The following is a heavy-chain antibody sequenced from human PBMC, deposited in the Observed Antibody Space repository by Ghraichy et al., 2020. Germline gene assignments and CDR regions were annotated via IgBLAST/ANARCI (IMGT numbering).Heavy chain of an antibody. J-gene: IGHJ4*02. Sequence: ESLNISCTVSGGSISSYYWSWIRQPPGKGLEWIGYIYYSGSTNYNPSLKSRVTISVDTSKNQFSLKLSSVTAADTAVYYCARGGDYGGRYDYWGQGTLVTVSS. CDR1: GGSISSYY. CDR2: IYYSGST. CDR3: ARGGDYGGRYDY. V-gene: IGHV4-59*01. D-gene: IGHD4-23*01.